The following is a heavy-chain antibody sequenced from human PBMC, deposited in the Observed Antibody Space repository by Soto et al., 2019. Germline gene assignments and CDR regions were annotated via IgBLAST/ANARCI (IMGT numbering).Heavy chain of an antibody. J-gene: IGHJ4*02. CDR2: FDPEDGET. Sequence: QVQLVQSGAEVKKPGASVKVSCKVSGYTLTELSMHWVRQAPGKGLEWMGGFDPEDGETIYAQKFQGRVTMTEDTSTDTDYMELSRLRSEDTAVYYCATVPSLRGSGSFSFDYWGQGTLVPVSS. CDR3: ATVPSLRGSGSFSFDY. CDR1: GYTLTELS. V-gene: IGHV1-24*01. D-gene: IGHD1-26*01.